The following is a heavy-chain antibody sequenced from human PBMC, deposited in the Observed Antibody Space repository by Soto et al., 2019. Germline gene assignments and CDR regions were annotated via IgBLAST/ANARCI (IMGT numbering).Heavy chain of an antibody. CDR2: IYHSGST. V-gene: IGHV4-4*02. Sequence: SSETLSLTCAVSGGSISSSNWWSWVRQPPGKGLEWIGEIYHSGSTNYNPSLKSRVTISVDKSKNQFSLKLSSVTAADTAVYYCARDRSLGIVGAPGYYGMDVWGQGTTVTVSS. CDR1: GGSISSSNW. D-gene: IGHD1-26*01. CDR3: ARDRSLGIVGAPGYYGMDV. J-gene: IGHJ6*02.